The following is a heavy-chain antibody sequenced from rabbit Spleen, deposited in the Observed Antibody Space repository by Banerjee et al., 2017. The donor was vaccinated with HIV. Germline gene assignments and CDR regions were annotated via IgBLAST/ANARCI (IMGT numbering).Heavy chain of an antibody. V-gene: IGHV1S45*01. J-gene: IGHJ6*01. CDR2: IAGSSSGFT. Sequence: QQRLEESGGGLVQPEGSLALTCKASGFSFSSSDYICWVRQAPGKGLEWISCIAGSSSGFTYSATWAKGRFTISKTSSTTLTLQMTSLTAADTATYFCARSTYGYDDYGDLYYAAMDLWGPGTL. CDR1: GFSFSSSDY. CDR3: ARSTYGYDDYGDLYYAAMDL. D-gene: IGHD2-1*01.